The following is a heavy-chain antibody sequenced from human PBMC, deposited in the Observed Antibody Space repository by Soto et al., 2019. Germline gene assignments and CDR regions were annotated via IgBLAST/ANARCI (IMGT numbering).Heavy chain of an antibody. V-gene: IGHV4-34*01. J-gene: IGHJ5*02. Sequence: SETLSLTCAVYGGSFSGYYWSWIRQPPGKGLEWIGEINHSGSTNYNPSLKSRVTISVDTSKNQFSLKLSSVTTADTAVYYCARDASPSQDGDYVCWFDPWGQGTLVTVSS. CDR2: INHSGST. CDR3: ARDASPSQDGDYVCWFDP. D-gene: IGHD4-17*01. CDR1: GGSFSGYY.